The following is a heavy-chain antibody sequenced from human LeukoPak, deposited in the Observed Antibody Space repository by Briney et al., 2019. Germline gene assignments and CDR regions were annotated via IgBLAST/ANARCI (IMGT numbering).Heavy chain of an antibody. J-gene: IGHJ4*02. CDR3: ARVECGGDCYSSFDY. D-gene: IGHD2-21*02. Sequence: GGSLRLSCAASGFTFSSYRMHWVRRAPGKGLEWVSSIYTSSSYIYYADSVKGRFTISRDNAKNSLFLQMNSLRAEDTAVYYCARVECGGDCYSSFDYWGQGTLVTVSS. CDR2: IYTSSSYI. V-gene: IGHV3-21*01. CDR1: GFTFSSYR.